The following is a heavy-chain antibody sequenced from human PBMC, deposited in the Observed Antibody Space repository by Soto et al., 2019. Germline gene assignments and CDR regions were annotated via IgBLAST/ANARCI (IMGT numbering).Heavy chain of an antibody. CDR1: GYTFTSYG. CDR2: ISAYNGNT. D-gene: IGHD3-10*01. Sequence: QVKLVQSGAEVKKPGASVKVSCKASGYTFTSYGISWVRQAPGQGLEWMGWISAYNGNTNYAQKLQGRVTMTTDTSTSTAYMELRSLRSDDTAVYYCARAQRITMVRGVSYGMDVWGQGTTVTVSS. J-gene: IGHJ6*02. V-gene: IGHV1-18*01. CDR3: ARAQRITMVRGVSYGMDV.